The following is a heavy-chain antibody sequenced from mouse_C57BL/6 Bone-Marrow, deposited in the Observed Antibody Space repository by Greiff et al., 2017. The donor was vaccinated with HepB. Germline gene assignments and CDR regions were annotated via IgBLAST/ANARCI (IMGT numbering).Heavy chain of an antibody. D-gene: IGHD3-3*01. J-gene: IGHJ3*01. CDR3: ARGGLFAY. V-gene: IGHV1-81*01. CDR1: GYTFTSYG. CDR2: IYPRSGNT. Sequence: LVESGAELARPGASVKLSCKASGYTFTSYGISWVKQRTGQGLEWIGEIYPRSGNTYYNEKFKGKATLTADKSSSTAYMELRSLTSEDSAVYFCARGGLFAYWGQGPLVTVSA.